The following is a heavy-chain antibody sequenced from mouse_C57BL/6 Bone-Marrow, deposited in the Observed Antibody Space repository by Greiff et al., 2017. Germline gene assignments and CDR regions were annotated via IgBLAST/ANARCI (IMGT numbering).Heavy chain of an antibody. J-gene: IGHJ2*01. V-gene: IGHV1-59*01. D-gene: IGHD1-1*01. CDR2: IDPSDSYT. Sequence: QVQLQQPGAELVRPGTSVKLSCKASGYTFTSYWMHWVKQRPGQGLEWIGVIDPSDSYTNYNQKFKGKATLTVDTSSSTAYMQLSSLTSEDSAVYYCALYYYGTPFDYWGQGTTLTVSS. CDR1: GYTFTSYW. CDR3: ALYYYGTPFDY.